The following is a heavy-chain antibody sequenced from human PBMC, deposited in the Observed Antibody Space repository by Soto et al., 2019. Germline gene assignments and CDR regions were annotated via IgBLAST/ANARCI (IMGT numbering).Heavy chain of an antibody. CDR1: GYTFTTYS. CDR3: ARAACSSTSCYNYYAYGMDV. J-gene: IGHJ6*02. CDR2: IHAGNGNT. V-gene: IGHV1-3*01. Sequence: QVQLVQSGPEMKKPGASVKLSCKASGYTFTTYSMHWVRQAPGQRLEWMGWIHAGNGNTEHSQKFQGRVTITRDTSESTAYLELGSLRSEDTAVYYCARAACSSTSCYNYYAYGMDVWGQGTAVTVS. D-gene: IGHD2-2*01.